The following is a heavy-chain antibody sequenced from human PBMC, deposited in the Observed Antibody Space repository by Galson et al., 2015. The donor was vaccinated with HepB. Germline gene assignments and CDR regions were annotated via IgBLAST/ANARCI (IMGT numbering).Heavy chain of an antibody. Sequence: SLRLSCAASGFTFSSYSMNWVRQAPGKGLEWVSSISSSSGYIYYADSVKGRFTISRDNAKNSLYLQMISLRAEDTAVFYCARDPHNYYDSYYYMDVWGKGTTVTVSS. CDR1: GFTFSSYS. J-gene: IGHJ6*03. CDR3: ARDPHNYYDSYYYMDV. D-gene: IGHD3-22*01. CDR2: ISSSSGYI. V-gene: IGHV3-21*01.